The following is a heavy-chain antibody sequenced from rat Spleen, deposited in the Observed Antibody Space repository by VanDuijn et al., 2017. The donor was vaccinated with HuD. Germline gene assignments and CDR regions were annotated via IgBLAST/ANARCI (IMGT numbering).Heavy chain of an antibody. CDR2: ISYDGTST. D-gene: IGHD1-9*01. CDR3: SRTMGITYDYFDY. V-gene: IGHV5-29*01. CDR1: GFTFSNYG. J-gene: IGHJ2*01. Sequence: EVQLVESGGGAVQPGRSLRLSCAPSGFTFSNYGMAWVRQAPTKGLEWVATISYDGTSTYSRDSVKGRFTISRDNAKSTLFLQMDSLRSEDTATYYCSRTMGITYDYFDYWGQGVMVTVSS.